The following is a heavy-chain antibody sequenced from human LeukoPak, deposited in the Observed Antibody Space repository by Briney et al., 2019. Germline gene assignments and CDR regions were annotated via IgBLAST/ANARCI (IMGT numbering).Heavy chain of an antibody. V-gene: IGHV4-34*01. CDR2: IDHSGSA. Sequence: PSETLSLTCIVCGGSFSGYSWSWIRQRPGKGLEWIGEIDHSGSANYKPSLKSRVTISVDTSKNQFSLKLSSVTAADTAVYFCARYGRDMIAPFDSWGQGTLVTLSS. CDR1: GGSFSGYS. D-gene: IGHD3-22*01. J-gene: IGHJ4*02. CDR3: ARYGRDMIAPFDS.